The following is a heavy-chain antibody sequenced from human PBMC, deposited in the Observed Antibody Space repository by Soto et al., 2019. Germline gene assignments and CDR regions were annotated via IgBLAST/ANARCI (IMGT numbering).Heavy chain of an antibody. CDR1: GGSFSGYY. D-gene: IGHD3-22*01. V-gene: IGHV4-34*01. J-gene: IGHJ5*02. Sequence: KSSETLSLTCAVYGGSFSGYYCSWIRQPPGKGLEWIGEINHSGSTNYNPSLKSRVTISVDTSKNQFSLKLGSVTAADTAVYYCARGHTAYYYDSSGYYYPYNWFDPWGQGTLVTAPQ. CDR3: ARGHTAYYYDSSGYYYPYNWFDP. CDR2: INHSGST.